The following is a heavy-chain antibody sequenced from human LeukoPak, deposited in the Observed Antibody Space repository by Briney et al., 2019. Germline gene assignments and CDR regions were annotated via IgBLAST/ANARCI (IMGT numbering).Heavy chain of an antibody. J-gene: IGHJ4*02. CDR1: GFTFTNFW. CDR3: ATKQWLAPPPDS. Sequence: SGGSLRLSCEVSGFTFTNFWMHWVRQAPGKGLESVSRINTDGTVTTYADSVKGRFTVSRDNADNTMFLQMNSVRDEDTAVYYCATKQWLAPPPDSWGQGTPVTVSS. D-gene: IGHD6-19*01. V-gene: IGHV3-74*01. CDR2: INTDGTVT.